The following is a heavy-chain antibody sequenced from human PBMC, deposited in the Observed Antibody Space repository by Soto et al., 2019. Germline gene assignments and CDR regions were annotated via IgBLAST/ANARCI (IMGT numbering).Heavy chain of an antibody. CDR1: GGTFSSYA. Sequence: QVQLVQSGAEVKKPGYSVKVSCKASGGTFSSYAISWVRQAPGQGLEWMGGIIPIFGTADYAQKFQGRVTITADESTSTGNMELSSLRFEDTAVYYCASHYDSSGYYYRGLDYWGQGTLVTVSS. CDR2: IIPIFGTA. V-gene: IGHV1-69*12. J-gene: IGHJ4*02. D-gene: IGHD3-22*01. CDR3: ASHYDSSGYYYRGLDY.